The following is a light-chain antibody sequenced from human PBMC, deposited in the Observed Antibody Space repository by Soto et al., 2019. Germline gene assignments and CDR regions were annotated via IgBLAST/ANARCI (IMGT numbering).Light chain of an antibody. V-gene: IGKV1-5*01. CDR2: DAS. CDR1: QSISSW. Sequence: DIQMSQSPSTLSASVGNRVTITCRARQSISSWLAWYQQKPGKAHKPLIYDASSLETGLPSRFTGSGSGTESPLPISSLQPDDFATYYSQPYTSYSPETFGQGTKV. J-gene: IGKJ1*01. CDR3: QPYTSYSPET.